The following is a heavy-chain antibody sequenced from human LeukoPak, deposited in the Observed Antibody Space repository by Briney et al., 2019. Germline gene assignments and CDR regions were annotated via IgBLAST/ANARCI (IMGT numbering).Heavy chain of an antibody. CDR3: ARGGDIAVVPAAMVGP. V-gene: IGHV1-8*01. CDR1: GYTFTSYD. CDR2: MNTNSGNT. Sequence: GASVKVSCKASGYTFTSYDINWVRQATRQGLEWMGWMNTNSGNTGHAQKFQGRLTMTRDTSTNTAYMELSSLRSEDTAVYYCARGGDIAVVPAAMVGPWGQGTTVTVSS. D-gene: IGHD2-2*01. J-gene: IGHJ6*02.